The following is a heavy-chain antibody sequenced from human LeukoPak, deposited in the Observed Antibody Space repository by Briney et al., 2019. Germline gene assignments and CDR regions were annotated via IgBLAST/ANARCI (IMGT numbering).Heavy chain of an antibody. CDR1: GFIFNNYA. D-gene: IGHD3-22*01. CDR2: ISWNSGSI. J-gene: IGHJ4*02. V-gene: IGHV3-9*01. CDR3: ARGRGYYDSSGYAYYFDY. Sequence: GGSLRLSCAGSGFIFNNYAMHWVRQPPGKGLEWVSGISWNSGSIDYADSVKGRFTISRDNAKNSLYLQMNSLRAEDTAVYYCARGRGYYDSSGYAYYFDYWGQGTLVTISS.